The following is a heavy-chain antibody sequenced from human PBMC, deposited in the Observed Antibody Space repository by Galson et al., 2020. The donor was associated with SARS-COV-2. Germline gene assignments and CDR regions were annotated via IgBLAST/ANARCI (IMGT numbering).Heavy chain of an antibody. D-gene: IGHD6-19*01. J-gene: IGHJ4*02. Sequence: ASVKVSCKASGYTFTNYYMHWVRQAPGQGLEWMGLINPSGVNTYYAQNFQGRVNMTRDTSTSTVYMELRSLRSEDTAVYYCARMTVAGPCDYWGQGSLVAVAS. CDR1: GYTFTNYY. CDR2: INPSGVNT. V-gene: IGHV1-46*01. CDR3: ARMTVAGPCDY.